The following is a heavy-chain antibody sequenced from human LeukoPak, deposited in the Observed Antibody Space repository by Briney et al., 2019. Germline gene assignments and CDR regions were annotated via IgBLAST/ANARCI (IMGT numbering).Heavy chain of an antibody. CDR1: GFTFSSYW. CDR3: ARSGSLARDAFDI. D-gene: IGHD1-26*01. V-gene: IGHV3-7*01. CDR2: IKQDGSEK. Sequence: GGSLRLSCAASGFTFSSYWTSWVRQAPGKGLEWVANIKQDGSEKYYVDSVKGRFTISRDNAKNSLYLQMNSLRAEDTAVYYCARSGSLARDAFDIWGQGTMVTVSS. J-gene: IGHJ3*02.